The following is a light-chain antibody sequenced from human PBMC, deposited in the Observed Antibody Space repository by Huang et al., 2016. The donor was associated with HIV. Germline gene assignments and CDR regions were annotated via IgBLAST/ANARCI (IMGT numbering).Light chain of an antibody. CDR1: QSVGNY. J-gene: IGKJ4*01. V-gene: IGKV3-11*01. CDR2: DTS. Sequence: IVLTQSPATLSWYPGERVTLSCRASQSVGNYIAWYQQHPDQSPRLLIYDTSNRATGTPVRFSGSGSGTDLTLTISSLESEDFAIYYCQQRYSGVTFGGGTKIQVK. CDR3: QQRYSGVT.